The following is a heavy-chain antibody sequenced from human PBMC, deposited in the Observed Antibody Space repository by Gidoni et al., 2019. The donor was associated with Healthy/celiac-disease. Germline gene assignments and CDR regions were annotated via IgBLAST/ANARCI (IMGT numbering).Heavy chain of an antibody. Sequence: QVQLVQSGAEVKKPGSSVKVSCKASGGTFSSYAISWVRQAPGQGLEWMGGIIPIFGTANYAQKFQGRVTITADESTSTAYMELSSLRSEDTAVYYCARDEGTVTTSPYYNGMDVWGQGTTVTVSS. CDR1: GGTFSSYA. CDR2: IIPIFGTA. J-gene: IGHJ6*02. V-gene: IGHV1-69*01. CDR3: ARDEGTVTTSPYYNGMDV. D-gene: IGHD4-17*01.